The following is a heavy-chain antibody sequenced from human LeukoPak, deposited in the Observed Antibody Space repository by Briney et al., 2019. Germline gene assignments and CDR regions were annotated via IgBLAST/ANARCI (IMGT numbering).Heavy chain of an antibody. J-gene: IGHJ4*02. CDR3: ATGFYGSSSFAY. CDR1: GYTLTELS. CDR2: FDPEGGET. V-gene: IGHV1-24*01. Sequence: ASVKVSCKVSGYTLTELSMHWVRQAPGKGLEWMGGFDPEGGETIYAQKFQGRVTMTEDTSTDTAYMELSSLRSEDTAVYYCATGFYGSSSFAYWGQGTLVTVSS. D-gene: IGHD6-6*01.